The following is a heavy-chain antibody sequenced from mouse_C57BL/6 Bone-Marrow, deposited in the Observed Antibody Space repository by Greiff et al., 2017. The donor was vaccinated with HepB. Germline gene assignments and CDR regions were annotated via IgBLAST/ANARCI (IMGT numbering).Heavy chain of an antibody. V-gene: IGHV1-53*01. D-gene: IGHD3-2*02. Sequence: QVHVKQPGTELVKPGASVKLSCKASGYTFTSYWMHWVKQRPGQGLEWIGNINPSNGGTNYNEKFKSKATLTVDKSSSTAYMQLSSLTSEDSAVYYCARASSGSYFDYWGQGTTLTVSS. CDR1: GYTFTSYW. J-gene: IGHJ2*01. CDR3: ARASSGSYFDY. CDR2: INPSNGGT.